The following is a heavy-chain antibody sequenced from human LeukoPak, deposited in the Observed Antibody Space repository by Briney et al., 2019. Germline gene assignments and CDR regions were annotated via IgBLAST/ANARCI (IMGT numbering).Heavy chain of an antibody. V-gene: IGHV1-8*03. J-gene: IGHJ4*02. CDR1: GYTFTSYD. CDR2: MNPNSGNT. CDR3: ARGTYYYDRSGYYRYRIFDY. Sequence: ASVKVSCKASGYTFTSYDINWVRQATGQGLEWMGWMNPNSGNTGYAQKFQGRVTITRNTSISTAYMELSSLRSEDTAVYYCARGTYYYDRSGYYRYRIFDYWGQGTLVTVSS. D-gene: IGHD3-22*01.